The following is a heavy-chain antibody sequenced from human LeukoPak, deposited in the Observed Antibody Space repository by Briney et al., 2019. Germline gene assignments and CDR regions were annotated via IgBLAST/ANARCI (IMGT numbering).Heavy chain of an antibody. D-gene: IGHD3-22*01. CDR3: ARHYYDSSGFSTNYYYYYGMDV. V-gene: IGHV1-69*01. CDR1: GGTFSSYA. J-gene: IGHJ6*02. Sequence: GASVTVSCTASGGTFSSYAISWVRQAPGQGLEWMGGTIPIFGTANYAQKFQGRVTITADESTSTAYMELSSLRSEDTAVYYCARHYYDSSGFSTNYYYYYGMDVWGQGTTVTVSS. CDR2: TIPIFGTA.